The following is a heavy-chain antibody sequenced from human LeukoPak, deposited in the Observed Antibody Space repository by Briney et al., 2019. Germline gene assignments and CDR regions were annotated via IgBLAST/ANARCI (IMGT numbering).Heavy chain of an antibody. V-gene: IGHV3-30-3*01. CDR3: ARVRRSTAMVIPDGAFDI. D-gene: IGHD5-18*01. CDR2: ISYDGSNK. Sequence: PGRSLRLSCAASGFTFSSYAMHWVRQAPGKGLGWVAVISYDGSNKYYADSVKGRFTISTDNPKNTLYLQMNSLRAEDTAVYYCARVRRSTAMVIPDGAFDIWGQGTMVTVSS. J-gene: IGHJ3*02. CDR1: GFTFSSYA.